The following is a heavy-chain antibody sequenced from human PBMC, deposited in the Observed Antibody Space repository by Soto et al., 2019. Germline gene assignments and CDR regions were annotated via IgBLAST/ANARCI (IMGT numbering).Heavy chain of an antibody. CDR3: ARHTSRGYSSSWFFDD. Sequence: QLQLQESGPGLVKPSETLSLICNVSGGSVGSSGHYWGWIRQAPGKGLEWIVSSYYSAGSYYNPSLKNRVTTSMDASTNQFSLTMTSVTAADTAVYYCARHTSRGYSSSWFFDDWGQGTLVTVSS. CDR2: SYYSAGS. CDR1: GGSVGSSGHY. J-gene: IGHJ4*02. V-gene: IGHV4-39*01. D-gene: IGHD2-2*01.